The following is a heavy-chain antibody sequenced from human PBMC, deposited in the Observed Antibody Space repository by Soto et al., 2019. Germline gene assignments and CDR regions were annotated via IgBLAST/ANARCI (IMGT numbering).Heavy chain of an antibody. J-gene: IGHJ6*02. V-gene: IGHV4-59*01. D-gene: IGHD7-27*01. CDR2: IYYTGTT. CDR1: GGSISSYY. CDR3: ASRTGRGYYGMDV. Sequence: QVQLQESGPGLVKPSETLSLTCTVSGGSISSYYWNWIRQSPGKGLEWIGFIYYTGTTNYNPSPKSRVTISTDTPKNQFSLKLSSVTAADTAVYYCASRTGRGYYGMDVWGQGTTVTVSS.